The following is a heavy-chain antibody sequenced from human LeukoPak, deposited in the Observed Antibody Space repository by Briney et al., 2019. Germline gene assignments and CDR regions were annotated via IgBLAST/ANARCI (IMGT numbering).Heavy chain of an antibody. D-gene: IGHD1-20*01. CDR2: IYYSGST. V-gene: IGHV4-59*08. CDR1: GGSISSYY. Sequence: SETLSLTCTVSGGSISSYYWSWIRQPPGKGLEWIGYIYYSGSTNYNPSLKSRVTISVDTSKNQFSLKLSSVTAADTAVYYCARHPPSYNWNDVGNWFDPWGQGTLVTASS. CDR3: ARHPPSYNWNDVGNWFDP. J-gene: IGHJ5*02.